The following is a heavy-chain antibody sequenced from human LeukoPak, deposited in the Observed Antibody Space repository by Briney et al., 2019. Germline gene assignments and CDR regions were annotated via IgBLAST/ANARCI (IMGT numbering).Heavy chain of an antibody. CDR2: INPNSGGT. J-gene: IGHJ5*02. Sequence: GASVKVSCKASGYTFTGYYMHWVRQAPGQGLEWMGWINPNSGGTNYAQKFQGRVTMTRDTSISTAYMELSRLRSDDTAVYYCARDRLCSGTSCYKNWFDPWGQGTLVTVSS. CDR1: GYTFTGYY. CDR3: ARDRLCSGTSCYKNWFDP. V-gene: IGHV1-2*02. D-gene: IGHD2-2*02.